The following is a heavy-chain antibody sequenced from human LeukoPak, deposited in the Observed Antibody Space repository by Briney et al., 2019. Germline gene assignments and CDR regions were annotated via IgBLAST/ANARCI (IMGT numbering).Heavy chain of an antibody. CDR2: IYYSGST. V-gene: IGHV4-39*07. J-gene: IGHJ6*02. Sequence: SETLSLTCTVSGGSISSSSYSWGWIRQPPGKGLEWIGSIYYSGSTYYNPSLKSRVTISVDTSKNQFSLKLSSVTAADTAVYYCASNSDYYGMDVWGQGTTVTVSS. D-gene: IGHD4-11*01. CDR1: GGSISSSSYS. CDR3: ASNSDYYGMDV.